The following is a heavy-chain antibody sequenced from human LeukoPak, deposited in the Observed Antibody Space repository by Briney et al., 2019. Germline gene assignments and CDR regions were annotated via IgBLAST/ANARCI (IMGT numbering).Heavy chain of an antibody. CDR3: ARDVSITIFGVPRAYYYYYGMDV. Sequence: ASVKVSCKASGYTFTSYGISWVRQAPGQGLEWMGWISAYNGNTNYAQKLQGRVTMTTDTSTSTAYMELRSLRSDDTVVYYCARDVSITIFGVPRAYYYYYGMDVWGQGTTVTVSS. J-gene: IGHJ6*02. D-gene: IGHD3-3*01. CDR1: GYTFTSYG. V-gene: IGHV1-18*01. CDR2: ISAYNGNT.